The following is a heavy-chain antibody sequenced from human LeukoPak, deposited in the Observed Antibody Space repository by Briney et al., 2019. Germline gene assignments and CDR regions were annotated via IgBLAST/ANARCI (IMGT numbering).Heavy chain of an antibody. CDR3: ARDADGSGSGSFVI. CDR1: GYTFTSYD. V-gene: IGHV1-8*01. CDR2: MNPNSDNT. D-gene: IGHD3-10*01. J-gene: IGHJ3*02. Sequence: ASVKVSCEASGYTFTSYDINWVRQAAGQGLEWLGWMNPNSDNTGYAQKFQGRVTMTRDTSRSTAYMELSSLRSEDTAVYYCARDADGSGSGSFVIWGQGTMVTVSS.